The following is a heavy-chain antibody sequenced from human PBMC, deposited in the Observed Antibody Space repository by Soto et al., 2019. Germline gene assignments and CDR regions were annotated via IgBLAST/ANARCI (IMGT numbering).Heavy chain of an antibody. Sequence: GGSLRLSCTASGFTFGDYAMSWFRQAPGKGLEWVGFIRGKAYGGTTEYAASVKGRFTISRDDSKSIAYLQMNSLKTEDTAVYYCTRDRDMVRGGDYYMDVWGKGTTVTVSS. V-gene: IGHV3-49*03. CDR1: GFTFGDYA. CDR2: IRGKAYGGTT. D-gene: IGHD3-10*01. J-gene: IGHJ6*03. CDR3: TRDRDMVRGGDYYMDV.